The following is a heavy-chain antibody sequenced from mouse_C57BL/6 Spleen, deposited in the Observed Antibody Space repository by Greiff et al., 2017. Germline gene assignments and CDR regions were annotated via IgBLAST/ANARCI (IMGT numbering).Heavy chain of an antibody. Sequence: QVQLQQSVAELVRPGASVKLSCTASGFNIKNTYMHWVKQRPEQGLEWIGEIDPSDSYTNYNQKFQGKSTLKVDKSSSTAYMQLSSLTSEDSAVYYCARSYSNYRFAYWGQGTLVTVSA. CDR2: IDPSDSYT. D-gene: IGHD2-5*01. CDR3: ARSYSNYRFAY. CDR1: GFNIKNTY. J-gene: IGHJ3*01. V-gene: IGHV1-69*01.